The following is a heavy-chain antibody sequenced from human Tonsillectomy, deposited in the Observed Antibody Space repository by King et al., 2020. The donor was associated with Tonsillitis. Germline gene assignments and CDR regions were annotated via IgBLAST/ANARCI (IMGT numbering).Heavy chain of an antibody. CDR3: AIIVGVYYRAFDI. CDR1: GFTFSSYA. V-gene: IGHV3-30*04. J-gene: IGHJ3*02. CDR2: ISYDGTNK. D-gene: IGHD1-26*01. Sequence: QWQLVESGGGVVQPGRSLRLSCAASGFTFSSYAMHWVRQAPGKGLEWVAVISYDGTNKYYADSVKGRFTISRDNSKNTLYLQMNSLRAEDTAVYYCAIIVGVYYRAFDIWGQGTMVTVSS.